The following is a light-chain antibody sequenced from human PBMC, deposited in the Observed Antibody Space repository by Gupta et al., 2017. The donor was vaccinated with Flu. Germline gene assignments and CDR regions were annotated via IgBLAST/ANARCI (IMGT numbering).Light chain of an antibody. J-gene: IGKJ4*01. CDR3: QETCALPLT. CDR1: QSVTDNF. Sequence: ERATLSCRASQSVTDNFLAWFQLKPGQAPGCLIYGASSRATGIPERFRGRGSGTDFTLTVNALEPEDFAVYYCQETCALPLTFGGGTKVEIK. V-gene: IGKV3-20*01. CDR2: GAS.